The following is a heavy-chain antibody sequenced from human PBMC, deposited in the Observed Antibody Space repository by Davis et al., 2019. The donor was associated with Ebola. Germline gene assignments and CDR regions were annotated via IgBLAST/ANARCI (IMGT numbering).Heavy chain of an antibody. J-gene: IGHJ6*03. CDR2: LYNRGTT. CDR1: SGSVNSNVYS. CDR3: AALFSGSYLAYVDV. Sequence: MPSETLSLTCTVASGSVNSNVYSWNCIRQSPEKGPEWIGFLYNRGTTNYNPSLNSRVTISKDTSRNQFSLELRSVTAADTAVYYCAALFSGSYLAYVDVWGKGTTVTVS. V-gene: IGHV4-61*08. D-gene: IGHD1-26*01.